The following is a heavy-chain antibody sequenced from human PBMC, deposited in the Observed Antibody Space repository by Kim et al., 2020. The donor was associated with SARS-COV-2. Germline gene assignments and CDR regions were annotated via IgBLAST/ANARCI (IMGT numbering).Heavy chain of an antibody. V-gene: IGHV3-23*01. J-gene: IGHJ4*02. Sequence: YADSVKGRFTISRDNSKNTLYLQMNSLRAEDTAVYYCAKDLFDSSWYFGHWGQGTLVTVSS. D-gene: IGHD6-13*01. CDR3: AKDLFDSSWYFGH.